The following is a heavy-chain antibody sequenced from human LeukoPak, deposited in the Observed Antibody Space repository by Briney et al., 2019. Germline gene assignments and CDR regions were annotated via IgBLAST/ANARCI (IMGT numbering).Heavy chain of an antibody. CDR2: IYYSGST. CDR3: ATTPPPPVLRFLEWLSYFDY. J-gene: IGHJ4*02. V-gene: IGHV4-39*01. D-gene: IGHD3-3*01. CDR1: GGSISSSSYY. Sequence: ASETLSLTCTVSGGSISSSSYYWGWIRQPPGKGLEWIGSIYYSGSTYYNPSLKSRVTISVDTSKNQFSLKLSSVTAADTAVYYCATTPPPPVLRFLEWLSYFDYWGQGTLVTVSS.